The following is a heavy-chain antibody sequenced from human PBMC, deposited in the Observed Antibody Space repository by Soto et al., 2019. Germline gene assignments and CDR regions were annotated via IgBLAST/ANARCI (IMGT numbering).Heavy chain of an antibody. CDR1: AYTFTSYD. V-gene: IGHV1-8*02. J-gene: IGHJ6*02. CDR3: ARELDSGIAAAGLNYYYYGMDV. Sequence: ASVKVSCKASAYTFTSYDINWVRQATGQGLEWMGWMNPNSGNTGYAQKFQGRVTMTRNTSISTAYFELSSLRSDDTAVYYCARELDSGIAAAGLNYYYYGMDVWGQGTTVTVSS. CDR2: MNPNSGNT. D-gene: IGHD6-13*01.